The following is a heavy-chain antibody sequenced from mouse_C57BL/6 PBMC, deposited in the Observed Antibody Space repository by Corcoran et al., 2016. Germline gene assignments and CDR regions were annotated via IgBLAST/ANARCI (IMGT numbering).Heavy chain of an antibody. CDR3: SYGNYGWFAY. Sequence: DVQLQESGPGLVKPSQSLSLTCSVTGYSITSGYYWNWIRQFPGNKLEWMGYISYDGSNNYNPSLKNRISITRDTSKNQFFLKLNSVTTEDTATYYCSYGNYGWFAYWGQGTLVTVSA. CDR2: ISYDGSN. D-gene: IGHD2-1*01. CDR1: GYSITSGYY. V-gene: IGHV3-6*01. J-gene: IGHJ3*01.